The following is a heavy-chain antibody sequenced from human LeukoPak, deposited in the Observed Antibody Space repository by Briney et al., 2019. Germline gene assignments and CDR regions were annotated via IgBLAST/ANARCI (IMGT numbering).Heavy chain of an antibody. V-gene: IGHV3-30*18. J-gene: IGHJ5*02. CDR3: AKDVEIDP. Sequence: PGGSLRLSCAASGFTFNSYGMHWVRQAPGKGLEWVAVISYDGSNKYYADSVKGRFTISRDNSKNTLYLQMNSLRAEDTAVYYCAKDVEIDPWGQGTLVTVSS. D-gene: IGHD2-21*01. CDR1: GFTFNSYG. CDR2: ISYDGSNK.